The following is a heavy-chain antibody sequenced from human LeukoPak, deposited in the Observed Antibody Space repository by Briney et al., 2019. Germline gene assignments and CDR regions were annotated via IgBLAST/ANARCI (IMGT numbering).Heavy chain of an antibody. CDR2: MSPNSGKT. D-gene: IGHD6-6*01. Sequence: ASVKVSCKASGYTFTTYDINWVRQATGQGLEWMGWMSPNSGKTGYAQKFQGRVTMTRDTSISTAYMELSRLRSDDTAVYYCARGSSSATYNFDYWGQGTLVTVSS. V-gene: IGHV1-8*01. CDR3: ARGSSSATYNFDY. CDR1: GYTFTTYD. J-gene: IGHJ4*02.